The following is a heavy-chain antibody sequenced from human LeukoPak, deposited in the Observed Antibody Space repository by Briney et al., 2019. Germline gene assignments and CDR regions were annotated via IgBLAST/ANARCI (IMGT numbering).Heavy chain of an antibody. CDR2: ISWNSDSI. Sequence: PGGSLRLSCAASGFTFDDYAMHWVRQTPGKGLEWVLGISWNSDSIGYADSVKGRFTISRDNAKNSLYLQMNSLRAEDTALYYCATLSGLGWGQGTLVTVSS. CDR3: ATLSGLG. V-gene: IGHV3-9*01. J-gene: IGHJ4*02. D-gene: IGHD3-16*02. CDR1: GFTFDDYA.